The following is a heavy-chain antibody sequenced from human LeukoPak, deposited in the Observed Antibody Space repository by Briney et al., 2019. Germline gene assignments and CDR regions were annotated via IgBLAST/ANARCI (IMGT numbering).Heavy chain of an antibody. J-gene: IGHJ4*02. CDR1: GYTFTGHF. Sequence: ASAKVSCKASGYTFTGHFMFWVRQAPGKGLEWIAWINPNSGVTSYAQKFQGRVTLTRDTSINTAYMELSRLRSDDTALYYCARGGAGTAYYDWDFFRFDYWGQGTLVTVSS. CDR3: ARGGAGTAYYDWDFFRFDY. D-gene: IGHD5-12*01. CDR2: INPNSGVT. V-gene: IGHV1-2*02.